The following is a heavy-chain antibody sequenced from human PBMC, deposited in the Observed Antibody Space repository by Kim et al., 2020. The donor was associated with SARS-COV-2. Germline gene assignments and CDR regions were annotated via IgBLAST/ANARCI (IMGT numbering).Heavy chain of an antibody. V-gene: IGHV3-15*01. CDR3: TTATVTILVRYYYYGMDV. Sequence: KGRFTISRDDSKNTLYLQMNSLKTEDTAVYYCTTATVTILVRYYYYGMDVWGQGTTVTVSS. J-gene: IGHJ6*02. D-gene: IGHD4-17*01.